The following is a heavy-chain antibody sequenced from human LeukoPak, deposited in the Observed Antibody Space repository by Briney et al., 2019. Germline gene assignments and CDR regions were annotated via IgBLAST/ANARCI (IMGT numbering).Heavy chain of an antibody. Sequence: GGSLRLSCAASAFTFSSYSMNWVRQAPGKGLEWVSFISTSSSYIHYADSVKGRFTISRDNAKNSLYLQMNSLRAEDTAVYYCARFRIAAAGRGGYYMDVWGKGTTVTVSS. D-gene: IGHD6-13*01. V-gene: IGHV3-21*01. J-gene: IGHJ6*03. CDR2: ISTSSSYI. CDR1: AFTFSSYS. CDR3: ARFRIAAAGRGGYYMDV.